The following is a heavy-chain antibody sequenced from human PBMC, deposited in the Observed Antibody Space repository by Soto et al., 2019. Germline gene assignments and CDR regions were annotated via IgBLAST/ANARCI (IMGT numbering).Heavy chain of an antibody. CDR1: GYSISSGNW. V-gene: IGHV4-28*01. CDR3: ARREIQCPIDY. Sequence: PSETLSLTCAVSGYSISSGNWWGWIRQPPGKGLEWIGYIYYSGTTYYNPSLKSRVTMSVDTSKNQFSLKLTSVAAVDTAVYYCARREIQCPIDYWGQGTLVT. J-gene: IGHJ4*02. D-gene: IGHD1-26*01. CDR2: IYYSGTT.